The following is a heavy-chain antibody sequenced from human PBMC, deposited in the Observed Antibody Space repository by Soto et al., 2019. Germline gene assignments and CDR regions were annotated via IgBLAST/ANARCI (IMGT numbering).Heavy chain of an antibody. CDR3: ARDVWGTAAAGSYYFDY. J-gene: IGHJ4*02. Sequence: QVQLMQSGAEVKKPGASVRVSCKTSGYSFSNYGVAWVQQAPGQGLEWMGWISGYNENTNSAQHLQDRITMTTDTFMSTAYMELRSLRSDDTAIYYCARDVWGTAAAGSYYFDYWGQGTVVTVSS. D-gene: IGHD6-25*01. CDR2: ISGYNENT. V-gene: IGHV1-18*01. CDR1: GYSFSNYG.